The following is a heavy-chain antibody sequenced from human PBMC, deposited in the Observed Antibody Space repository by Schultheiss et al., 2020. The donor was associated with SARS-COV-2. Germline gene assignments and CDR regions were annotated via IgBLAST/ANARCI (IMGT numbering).Heavy chain of an antibody. CDR1: GGSISTDY. D-gene: IGHD5-18*01. V-gene: IGHV4-59*12. J-gene: IGHJ4*02. CDR2: IYSSGRP. CDR3: ARRGYSYVVYFDY. Sequence: SETLSLTCTVSGGSISTDYWSWIRQPPGKGLEWIGYIYSSGRPNYNPSLKSRVTMSINTSKNQFSLKLTSVTAADTAVYYCARRGYSYVVYFDYWGQGTLVTVSS.